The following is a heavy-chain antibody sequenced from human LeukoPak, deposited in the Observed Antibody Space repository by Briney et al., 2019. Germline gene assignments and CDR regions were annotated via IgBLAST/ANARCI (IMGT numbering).Heavy chain of an antibody. D-gene: IGHD4-17*01. CDR3: ARVPHAVTTSVVFLYHFDY. CDR2: IYHSGST. CDR1: GYSISDGYC. Sequence: SETLSLTCTVSGYSISDGYCWGWIRQPPGKGLEWIGSIYHSGSTYYNPSLKSRVTISVETSQNQFSLKLSSVTAADTAVYYCARVPHAVTTSVVFLYHFDYWGQGTLVTVSS. J-gene: IGHJ4*02. V-gene: IGHV4-38-2*02.